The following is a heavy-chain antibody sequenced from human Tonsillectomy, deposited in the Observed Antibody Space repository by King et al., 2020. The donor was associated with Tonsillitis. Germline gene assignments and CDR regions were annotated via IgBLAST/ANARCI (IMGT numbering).Heavy chain of an antibody. D-gene: IGHD1-26*01. V-gene: IGHV3-21*01. CDR2: ISSRGGFI. CDR1: GFTFSSYS. CDR3: ARGAWGDY. J-gene: IGHJ4*02. Sequence: QLVQSGGGLVKPGGSLRLSCAASGFTFSSYSMNWVRQAPGKGVEWGSSISSRGGFIYYADSVKGRFTISRANAQNSLYLQLNSLRAEDTAVYYCARGAWGDYWAQGTLVTVSS.